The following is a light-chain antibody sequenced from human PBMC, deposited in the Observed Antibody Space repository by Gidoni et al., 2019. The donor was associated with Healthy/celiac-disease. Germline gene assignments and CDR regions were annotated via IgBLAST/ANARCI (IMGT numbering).Light chain of an antibody. Sequence: ANRLTPSPSSFSASTGDRVTITCRASQGISSYLAWYQQKPGKAPKLLIYAASTLQSGVPSRFSGSGSGTDFTLTISCLQSEDFATYYCQQYYSYPLFTFGPGTKVDIK. V-gene: IGKV1-8*01. CDR3: QQYYSYPLFT. CDR1: QGISSY. CDR2: AAS. J-gene: IGKJ3*01.